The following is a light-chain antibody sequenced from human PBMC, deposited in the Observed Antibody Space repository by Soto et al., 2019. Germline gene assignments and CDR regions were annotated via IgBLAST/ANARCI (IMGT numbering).Light chain of an antibody. CDR2: KAS. J-gene: IGKJ5*01. CDR3: QQYNSYSIT. CDR1: QSISSW. Sequence: DIRLTQSPSFLSASVGDRFTITCRASQSISSWLAWYQQKPGKAPKLLIYKASSLESGVPSRFSGSGSGTEFTLTISSLQPDDFATYYCQQYNSYSITFGQGTRLEIK. V-gene: IGKV1-5*03.